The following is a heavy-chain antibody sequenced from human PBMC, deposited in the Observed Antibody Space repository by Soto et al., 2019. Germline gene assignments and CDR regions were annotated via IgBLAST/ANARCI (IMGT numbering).Heavy chain of an antibody. D-gene: IGHD3-10*01. CDR3: ARGGWTTYYSPFFDY. Sequence: QITLKESGPTLVRPTQTLTLTCTFYGFSLSSSGVGVGWIRQPPGKALEWLALIYWDDDKRYSPSLKSRLTITKDTSKNQVVLTLTKLDTVDTATYYCARGGWTTYYSPFFDYWGQGTLVTVSS. V-gene: IGHV2-5*02. J-gene: IGHJ4*02. CDR1: GFSLSSSGVG. CDR2: IYWDDDK.